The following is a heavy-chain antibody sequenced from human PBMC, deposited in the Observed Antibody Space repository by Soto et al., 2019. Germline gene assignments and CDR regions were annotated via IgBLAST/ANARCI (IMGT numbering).Heavy chain of an antibody. J-gene: IGHJ6*02. CDR3: ARGDYGMDV. CDR1: GVSISSYY. Sequence: SETLSLTCTVSGVSISSYYWSWIRQPPGKGLEWIGYIYYSGSTNYNPSLKGRVTISVDTSKNQFSLKLSSVTAADTAVYYCARGDYGMDVWGQGTTVTVSS. V-gene: IGHV4-59*01. CDR2: IYYSGST.